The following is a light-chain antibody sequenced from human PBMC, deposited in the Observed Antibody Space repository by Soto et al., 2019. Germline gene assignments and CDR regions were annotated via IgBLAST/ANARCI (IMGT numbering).Light chain of an antibody. CDR1: SSNIGSNY. V-gene: IGLV1-47*01. Sequence: QSLLTQPPSASGTPGQRVTISCSGSSSNIGSNYVYWYQQLPGTAPKLLIYRNNLRPSGVPDRFSGSKSGTSASLAISGLRSEDEADYYCAAWDDSLSGWVFGGGTKLTVL. CDR3: AAWDDSLSGWV. J-gene: IGLJ3*02. CDR2: RNN.